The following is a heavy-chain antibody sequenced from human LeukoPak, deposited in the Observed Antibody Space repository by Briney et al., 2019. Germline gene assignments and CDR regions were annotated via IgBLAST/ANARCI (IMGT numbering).Heavy chain of an antibody. Sequence: PSETLSLTCTVSGGSIGSGGFYWSWIRQHPGKGLEWIGYIYYSGSTDYNPSLKSRLTISIDTSRNQFSLKLNSVTAADTAVYYCAREDYHVGSGQIDYWGQGTLVTVSS. J-gene: IGHJ4*02. D-gene: IGHD3-22*01. CDR3: AREDYHVGSGQIDY. V-gene: IGHV4-31*03. CDR2: IYYSGST. CDR1: GGSIGSGGFY.